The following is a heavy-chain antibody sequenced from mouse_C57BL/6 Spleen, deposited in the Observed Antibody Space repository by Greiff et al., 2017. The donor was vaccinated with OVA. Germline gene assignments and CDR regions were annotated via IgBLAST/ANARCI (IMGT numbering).Heavy chain of an antibody. J-gene: IGHJ3*01. D-gene: IGHD3-1*01. CDR1: GFTFTDYY. V-gene: IGHV7-3*01. CDR3: ARYKEGLLPD. Sequence: EVMLVESGGGLVQPGGSLSLSCAASGFTFTDYYMSWVRQPPGKALEWLGFIRNKANGYTTEYSASVKGRFTISRDNSQSILYLQMNALRAEDSATYYCARYKEGLLPDWGQGTLVTVSA. CDR2: IRNKANGYTT.